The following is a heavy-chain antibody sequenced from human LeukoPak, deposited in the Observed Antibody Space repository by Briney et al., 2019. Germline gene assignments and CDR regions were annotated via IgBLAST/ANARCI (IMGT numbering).Heavy chain of an antibody. CDR1: GFTFNSYG. CDR2: TSYDGSNE. CDR3: ARGPYYGSGTLDY. J-gene: IGHJ4*02. Sequence: PGGSLRLSCAASGFTFNSYGMHWVRQAPGKGLEWVAVTSYDGSNEYYADSVRGRFTISRDNSRNTLYLQMNTVRAEDTAVYYCARGPYYGSGTLDYWGQGTLVVVSS. V-gene: IGHV3-33*01. D-gene: IGHD3-10*01.